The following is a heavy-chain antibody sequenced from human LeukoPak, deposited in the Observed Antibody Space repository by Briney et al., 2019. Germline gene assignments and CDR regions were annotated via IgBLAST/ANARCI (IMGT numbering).Heavy chain of an antibody. J-gene: IGHJ4*02. CDR1: GFSFSSYS. CDR3: ARGETIDYDYVWGSYRHIFDY. D-gene: IGHD3-16*02. V-gene: IGHV3-21*01. CDR2: ISDRGSYM. Sequence: PGGSLRLSCVASGFSFSSYSMNWVRQAPGKGLEWVSSISDRGSYMYYADSVKGRFTISRDNAKNSLYLQMNSLRAEDTAVYYCARGETIDYDYVWGSYRHIFDYWGQGTLVTVSS.